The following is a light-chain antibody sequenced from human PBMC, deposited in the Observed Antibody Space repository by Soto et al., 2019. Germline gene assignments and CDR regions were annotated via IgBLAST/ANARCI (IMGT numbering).Light chain of an antibody. J-gene: IGKJ5*01. V-gene: IGKV3-11*01. Sequence: EIVLTQSPATLSLSPGERGTLSCRASESVTNYLAWYQQKPGQAPRLLVYDVSNRATGIPARFSGGGSGTDFTLTISNLEPEDFAVYYCQQRSDWPPITFGQGTRLEI. CDR2: DVS. CDR3: QQRSDWPPIT. CDR1: ESVTNY.